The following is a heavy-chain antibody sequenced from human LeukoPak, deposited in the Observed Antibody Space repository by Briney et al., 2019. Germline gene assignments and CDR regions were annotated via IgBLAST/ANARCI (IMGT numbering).Heavy chain of an antibody. Sequence: ASVKVSCKASGYTFTSYGISWVRQAPGQGLEWMGWISAYNGNTNYAQKLQGRVTMTTDTSTSTAYMELRSLRSDDTAVYYCARDSRHYYDSSDGYFDYWGQGTLVTVSS. CDR1: GYTFTSYG. CDR2: ISAYNGNT. J-gene: IGHJ4*02. V-gene: IGHV1-18*01. D-gene: IGHD3-22*01. CDR3: ARDSRHYYDSSDGYFDY.